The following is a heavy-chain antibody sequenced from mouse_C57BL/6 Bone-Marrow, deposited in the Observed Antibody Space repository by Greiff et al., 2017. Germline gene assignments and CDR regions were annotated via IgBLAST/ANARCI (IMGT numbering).Heavy chain of an antibody. V-gene: IGHV1-82*01. J-gene: IGHJ1*03. CDR2: IYPGDGDT. Sequence: QVQLQQSGPELVKPGASVKISCKASGYAFSSSWMNWVKQRPGKGLEWIGRIYPGDGDTNYNGKFRGKATLTADKSSSTAYMQLSSLTSEDSAVYFCARRTPPYYYDGPYWYFDVWGTGTTVTVSS. CDR1: GYAFSSSW. D-gene: IGHD1-1*01. CDR3: ARRTPPYYYDGPYWYFDV.